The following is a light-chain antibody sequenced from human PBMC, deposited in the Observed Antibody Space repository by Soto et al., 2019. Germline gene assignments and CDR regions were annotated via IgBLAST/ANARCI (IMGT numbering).Light chain of an antibody. CDR3: QQYGSSSWT. CDR1: QSVSSSY. Sequence: EIVLTQSPGTLSLSPGERATLSCRASQSVSSSYLAWYQQKLGQAPRLLIYGASSRATGIPDRFSGSGSGTDFTLTIRRLEPEDFAVYYCQQYGSSSWTFGQWTKVEI. J-gene: IGKJ1*01. CDR2: GAS. V-gene: IGKV3-20*01.